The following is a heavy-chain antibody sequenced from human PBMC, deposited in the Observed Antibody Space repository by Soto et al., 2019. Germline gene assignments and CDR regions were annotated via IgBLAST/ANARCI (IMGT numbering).Heavy chain of an antibody. V-gene: IGHV5-10-1*01. CDR1: GYTFANFW. CDR3: ARIYCTTTTCDSWFDP. CDR2: VDPRDSYV. J-gene: IGHJ5*02. Sequence: PGESLKSYCTGFGYTFANFWISWVRQMPGKGLEWLGRVDPRDSYVTYNPSFEGHVTISADKSISTAYLQWGSLKASDTAMYFCARIYCTTTTCDSWFDPWGQGTLVTVSS. D-gene: IGHD2-8*01.